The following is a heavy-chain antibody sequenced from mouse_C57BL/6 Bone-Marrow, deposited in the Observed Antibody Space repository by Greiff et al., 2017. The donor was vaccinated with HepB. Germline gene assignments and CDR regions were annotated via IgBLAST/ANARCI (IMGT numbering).Heavy chain of an antibody. V-gene: IGHV1-15*01. Sequence: QVQLQQSGAELVRPGASVTLSCKASGYTFTDYEMHWVKQTPVHGLEWIGAIDPETGGTAYNQKFKGKAILTADKSSSTAYMELRSLTSEDSAVYYCTRREKLLDYWGQGTTLTVSS. J-gene: IGHJ2*01. CDR3: TRREKLLDY. CDR1: GYTFTDYE. CDR2: IDPETGGT.